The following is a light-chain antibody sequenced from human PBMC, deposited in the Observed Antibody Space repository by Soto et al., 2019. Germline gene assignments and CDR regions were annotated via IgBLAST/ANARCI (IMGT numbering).Light chain of an antibody. J-gene: IGKJ1*01. V-gene: IGKV1-5*03. CDR2: KAS. CDR1: QSISSW. Sequence: DIQMTQSPSTLAASVGDRVTITCRASQSISSWLAWYQQKPGKAPNLLIYKASILESGVPSRFSGSGSGTEFTLTSSSLHPDDFATYYCQQYNSYSWTFGQGTNVEI. CDR3: QQYNSYSWT.